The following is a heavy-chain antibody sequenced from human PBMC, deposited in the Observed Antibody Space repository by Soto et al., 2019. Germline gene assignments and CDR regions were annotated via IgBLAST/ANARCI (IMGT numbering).Heavy chain of an antibody. CDR1: GFTFSSYS. D-gene: IGHD2-21*01. Sequence: EVQLVESGGGLVKPGGSLRLSCAASGFTFSSYSMNWVRQAPGKGLEWVSSISSSSSYIYYADSVKGRFTISRDNAKNSLYLQMNSLRAEDTAVYYCARDLPCGGDCYSLFDYWGQGTLVTVSS. V-gene: IGHV3-21*01. J-gene: IGHJ4*02. CDR3: ARDLPCGGDCYSLFDY. CDR2: ISSSSSYI.